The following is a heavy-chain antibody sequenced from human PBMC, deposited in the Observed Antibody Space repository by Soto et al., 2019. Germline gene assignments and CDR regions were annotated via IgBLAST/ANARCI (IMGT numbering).Heavy chain of an antibody. J-gene: IGHJ6*02. Sequence: PGGSLRLSCAASGFTFTRYSMNWVRQAPGKGLEWVSSISSTTNYIYYADSVKGRFTISRDNAKNSLYLQMNSLRAEDTAVYYCARLPGSSWYFYYYYYGMDVWGQGTTVTVSS. CDR2: ISSTTNYI. D-gene: IGHD6-13*01. CDR3: ARLPGSSWYFYYYYYGMDV. CDR1: GFTFTRYS. V-gene: IGHV3-21*01.